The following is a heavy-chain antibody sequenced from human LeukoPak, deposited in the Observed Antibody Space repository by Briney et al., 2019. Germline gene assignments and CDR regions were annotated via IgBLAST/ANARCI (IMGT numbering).Heavy chain of an antibody. V-gene: IGHV4-4*02. CDR3: ARNPGGTGSYTTHDY. J-gene: IGHJ4*02. CDR2: IYHSGST. CDR1: GGPISSSNW. D-gene: IGHD3-10*01. Sequence: PSGTLSLTCAVSGGPISSSNWWSWVRQPPGKGLEWIGEIYHSGSTNYNPSLKSRVTISVDKSKNQFSLKLSSVTAADTAVYYCARNPGGTGSYTTHDYWGQGTLVTVSS.